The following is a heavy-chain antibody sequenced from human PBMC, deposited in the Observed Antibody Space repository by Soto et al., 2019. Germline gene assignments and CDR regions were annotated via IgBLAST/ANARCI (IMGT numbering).Heavy chain of an antibody. Sequence: QVQLQQWGAGLLKPSETLSLTCAVYGGSFSGYYWSWIRQPPGKGLEWIGEINHSGSTNYNPSLKSRVTISVATYMAQFSPKLSSVTAADTAVYYCARGGRFWGYFDYWGQGTLVTVSS. J-gene: IGHJ4*02. D-gene: IGHD3-16*01. V-gene: IGHV4-34*01. CDR1: GGSFSGYY. CDR2: INHSGST. CDR3: ARGGRFWGYFDY.